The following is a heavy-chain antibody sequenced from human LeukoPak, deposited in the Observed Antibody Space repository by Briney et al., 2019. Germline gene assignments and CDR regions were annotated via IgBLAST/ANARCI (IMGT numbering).Heavy chain of an antibody. CDR1: GGSISSGGYS. D-gene: IGHD4-23*01. Sequence: SQTLSLTCDVSGGSISSGGYSWSWFRQPPGKGLEWIGYIYHSGSTYYNPSLKSRVTMSVDTFNNQFSLRLSSVTAADTAVYYCAREGGKGAVDYWGQGTLVTVSS. V-gene: IGHV4-30-2*01. CDR3: AREGGKGAVDY. J-gene: IGHJ4*02. CDR2: IYHSGST.